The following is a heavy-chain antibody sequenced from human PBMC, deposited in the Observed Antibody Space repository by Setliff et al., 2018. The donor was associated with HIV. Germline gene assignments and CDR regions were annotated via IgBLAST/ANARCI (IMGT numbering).Heavy chain of an antibody. D-gene: IGHD6-19*01. V-gene: IGHV1-2*02. CDR1: GYTFTGYH. J-gene: IGHJ4*02. CDR2: INPNSGGT. Sequence: ASVKVSCKTSGYTFTGYHMHWVRQAPGQGLEWMGWINPNSGGTIYAQKFQDRVTMTRDTSSSTAYMELSRLRSDDTAVYYCARDREFADSSGWYYFDYWGQGTLVTVSS. CDR3: ARDREFADSSGWYYFDY.